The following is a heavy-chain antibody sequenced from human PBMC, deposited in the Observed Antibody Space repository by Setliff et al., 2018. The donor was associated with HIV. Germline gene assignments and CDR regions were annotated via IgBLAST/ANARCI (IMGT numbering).Heavy chain of an antibody. CDR3: ARPQSSGWYGGDAFDI. V-gene: IGHV5-51*01. CDR1: GYTFSSYW. Sequence: GESLKISCKGSGYTFSSYWIGWVRQMPGKGLEWMGIIYLGDSDTIYSPSFQGQVTISADKSISTAYLQWSSLKASDTAMHYCARPQSSGWYGGDAFDIWGQGTMVTVSS. CDR2: IYLGDSDT. D-gene: IGHD6-19*01. J-gene: IGHJ3*02.